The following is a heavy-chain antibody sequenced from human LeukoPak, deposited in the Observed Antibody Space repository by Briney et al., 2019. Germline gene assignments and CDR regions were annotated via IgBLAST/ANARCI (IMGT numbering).Heavy chain of an antibody. CDR1: GFTFSSYA. V-gene: IGHV3-23*01. D-gene: IGHD3-10*01. Sequence: GRSLRLSCAASGFTFSSYAMSWVRQAPGKGLEWVAAISCSGGSTYYADSVKGRFTISRDNSKNTLYLQMNSLRAEDTAVYYCAKDGYYYGSGSYYREPFDYWGQGTLVTVSS. CDR2: ISCSGGST. CDR3: AKDGYYYGSGSYYREPFDY. J-gene: IGHJ4*02.